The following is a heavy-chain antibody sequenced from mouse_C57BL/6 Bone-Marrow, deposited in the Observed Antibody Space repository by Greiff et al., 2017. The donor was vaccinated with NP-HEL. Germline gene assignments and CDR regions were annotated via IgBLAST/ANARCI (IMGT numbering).Heavy chain of an antibody. CDR2: INPNNGGT. D-gene: IGHD2-1*01. CDR3: ARGNYDPLDAMDY. CDR1: GYTFTDYY. V-gene: IGHV1-26*01. Sequence: EVQLQQSGPELVKPGASVKISCKASGYTFTDYYMNWVKQSHGKSLEWIGDINPNNGGTSYNQKFKGKATLTVDKSSSTAYMELRSLTSEDSAVYYCARGNYDPLDAMDYWGQGTSVTVSS. J-gene: IGHJ4*01.